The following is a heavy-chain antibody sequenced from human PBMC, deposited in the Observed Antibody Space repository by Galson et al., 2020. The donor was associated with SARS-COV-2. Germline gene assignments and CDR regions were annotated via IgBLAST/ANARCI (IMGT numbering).Heavy chain of an antibody. CDR2: IYYSGTT. V-gene: IGHV4-39*01. CDR3: ARHSSWSSGPRFDP. CDR1: GGSITSSSYY. J-gene: IGHJ5*02. D-gene: IGHD6-13*01. Sequence: SETLSLTCTVSGGSITSSSYYWGWIRQPPGKGLEWIGSIYYSGTTYYKSTLKSRVTISVDTSKNQFSLKLSSVTAADMAVYYCARHSSWSSGPRFDPCGQGTLVTVSS.